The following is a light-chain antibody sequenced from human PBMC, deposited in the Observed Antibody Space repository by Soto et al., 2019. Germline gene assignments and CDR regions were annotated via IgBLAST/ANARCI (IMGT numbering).Light chain of an antibody. V-gene: IGLV1-40*01. Sequence: QSVLTQPTSVSGAPGQRVTISRTGSSSNIGAGYDIHWFQQLPRTAPKLLIYGTSDRPVGVSDRFSGSKSGTSASLAITGLQAEDEADYYCQSYDISLRAYVFGNGTKVTVL. CDR2: GTS. CDR1: SSNIGAGYD. J-gene: IGLJ1*01. CDR3: QSYDISLRAYV.